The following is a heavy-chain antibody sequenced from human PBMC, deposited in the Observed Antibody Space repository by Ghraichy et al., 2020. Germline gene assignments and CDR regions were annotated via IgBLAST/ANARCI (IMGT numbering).Heavy chain of an antibody. V-gene: IGHV3-74*01. J-gene: IGHJ4*02. Sequence: GGSLRLSCAVSGLTFSGYWMNWVRQAPGKGLVWVSRISSDGRTTDYADSVQGRFTISRDIAKNTLYLKMNSLRAEDTAIYYCRHFVGDVDYWGQGTLVTVSS. CDR3: RHFVGDVDY. D-gene: IGHD5-24*01. CDR1: GLTFSGYW. CDR2: ISSDGRTT.